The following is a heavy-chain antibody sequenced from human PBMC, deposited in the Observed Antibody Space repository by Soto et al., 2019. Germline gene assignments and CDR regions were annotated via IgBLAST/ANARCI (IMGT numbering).Heavy chain of an antibody. CDR1: GFNFRLYP. CDR3: AKAHTFRFYYFTGGDY. D-gene: IGHD3-22*01. Sequence: GGSLRLSCGASGFNFRLYPMAWVRQAPGKGLEWVSSISGSGGSTFYADSVKGRFTISRDNSKNTLYLQMDTLRAGDSAVYYCAKAHTFRFYYFTGGDYWGQGTLVTVSS. V-gene: IGHV3-23*01. J-gene: IGHJ4*02. CDR2: ISGSGGST.